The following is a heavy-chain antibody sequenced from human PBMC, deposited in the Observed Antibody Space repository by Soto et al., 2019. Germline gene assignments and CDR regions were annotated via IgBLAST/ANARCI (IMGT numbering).Heavy chain of an antibody. D-gene: IGHD7-27*01. CDR2: ISYDGSNK. CDR3: AKDWGGRLDF. J-gene: IGHJ4*02. CDR1: GFTFSSSE. V-gene: IGHV3-30*18. Sequence: GGSLRLSCAASGFTFSSSEMNWVRQAPGKGLEWVTIISYDGSNKNYGDSVKGRFTVSRDNPGNTLSLQMNSLRPEDTGIYYCAKDWGGRLDFWGQGAWVTVSS.